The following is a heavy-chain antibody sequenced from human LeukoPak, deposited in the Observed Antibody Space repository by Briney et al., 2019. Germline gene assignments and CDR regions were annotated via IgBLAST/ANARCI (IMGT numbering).Heavy chain of an antibody. Sequence: GGSLRLSCAASGFTFSDYYMSWIRQAPGKGLEWVAVMWYDGTNKYYADSVKGRFTISRDNSKNMLYLQLNSLRAEDTAVYYCAATGGSWYDGSFDYWGQGTLVTVSS. CDR1: GFTFSDYY. V-gene: IGHV3-33*08. CDR2: MWYDGTNK. D-gene: IGHD6-13*01. CDR3: AATGGSWYDGSFDY. J-gene: IGHJ4*02.